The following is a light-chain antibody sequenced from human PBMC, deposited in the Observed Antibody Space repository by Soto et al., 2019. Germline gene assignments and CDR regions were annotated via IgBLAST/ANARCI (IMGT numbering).Light chain of an antibody. CDR2: EVS. Sequence: QSALTRPASVSGSPGQSITISCTGTSSDVGGYNYVSWYQHYPGKAPKLIIYEVSNRPSGVSNRFSGSKSGNTASLTLSGLQAEDEADYYCSSYARNSVLFGGGTKLTVL. CDR3: SSYARNSVL. J-gene: IGLJ2*01. CDR1: SSDVGGYNY. V-gene: IGLV2-14*01.